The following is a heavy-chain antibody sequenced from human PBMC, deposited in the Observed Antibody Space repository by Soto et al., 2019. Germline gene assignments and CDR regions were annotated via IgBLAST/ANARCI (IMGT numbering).Heavy chain of an antibody. CDR2: IYYSGST. D-gene: IGHD3-22*01. CDR3: ARDNFDYYDSSGYPAHAFDI. V-gene: IGHV4-31*03. CDR1: GGSISSGGYY. J-gene: IGHJ3*02. Sequence: QVQLQESGPGLVKPSQTLSLTCTVSGGSISSGGYYWSWIRQHPGKGLEWIGYIYYSGSTYYNPSLKSRVTISVDTSKNQFSLKLSSVTAADTAVYYCARDNFDYYDSSGYPAHAFDIWGQGTMVTVSS.